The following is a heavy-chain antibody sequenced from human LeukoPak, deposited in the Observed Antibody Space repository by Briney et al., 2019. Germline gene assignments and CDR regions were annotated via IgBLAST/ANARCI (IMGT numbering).Heavy chain of an antibody. CDR1: GFSFSSYE. Sequence: GGSLRLPCAASGFSFSSYEMDWVRQAPGKGLEWISYISSSGSTIYYADSVKGRFTISRDNAKNSLYLQMNSLRAEDTAVYYCAREPRGGYYGSGSTHYYGMDVWGQGTTVTVSS. J-gene: IGHJ6*02. CDR3: AREPRGGYYGSGSTHYYGMDV. CDR2: ISSSGSTI. D-gene: IGHD3-10*01. V-gene: IGHV3-48*03.